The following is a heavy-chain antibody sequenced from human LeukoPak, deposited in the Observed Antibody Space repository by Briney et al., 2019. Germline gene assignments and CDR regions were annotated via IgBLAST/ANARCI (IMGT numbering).Heavy chain of an antibody. D-gene: IGHD2-15*01. CDR3: AKDREVVAANCFDY. CDR2: ISWNSGSI. V-gene: IGHV3-9*01. CDR1: GFTFDDYA. Sequence: PGGSLRLSCAASGFTFDDYAMRWVRQAPGKGLEWVSGISWNSGSIGYADSVKGRFTISRDNAKNSLYLQMNSLRAEDTALYYCAKDREVVAANCFDYWGQGTLVTVSS. J-gene: IGHJ4*02.